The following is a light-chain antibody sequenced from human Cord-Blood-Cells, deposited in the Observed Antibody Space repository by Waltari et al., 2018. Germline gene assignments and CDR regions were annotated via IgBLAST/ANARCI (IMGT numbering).Light chain of an antibody. Sequence: IVLTQSLGSLSLSQGVRATLSCRASQSVSSSYLAWYQQKPGQAPRLLIYVASSRATGIPDRFSGSESGTDCTLTISRLEPEDFAVYYCQQYGSSPWTFGQGTKVEIK. CDR2: VAS. V-gene: IGKV3-20*01. CDR3: QQYGSSPWT. CDR1: QSVSSSY. J-gene: IGKJ1*01.